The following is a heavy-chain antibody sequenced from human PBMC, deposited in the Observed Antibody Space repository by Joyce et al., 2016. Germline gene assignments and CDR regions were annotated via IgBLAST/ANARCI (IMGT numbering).Heavy chain of an antibody. CDR3: ASGFNFKGRSFFDY. V-gene: IGHV4-30-2*01. CDR2: SYHNEST. J-gene: IGHJ4*02. CDR1: GASVSSGGYS. Sequence: QLQLQESGSGLVKPSQTLSLTCAVSGASVSSGGYSWSWIRQPPGKGLEWIGYSYHNESTYYNPSIKSRVTISVDRSKNQFSLKLASVTAADTAVYYCASGFNFKGRSFFDYWGQGALVTVSS. D-gene: IGHD3-10*01.